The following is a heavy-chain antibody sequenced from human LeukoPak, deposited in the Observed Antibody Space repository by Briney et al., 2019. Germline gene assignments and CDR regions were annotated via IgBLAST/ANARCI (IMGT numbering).Heavy chain of an antibody. CDR2: INHSGST. Sequence: PSETLSLTCAVYGGSFSGYYWSWIRQPPGKGLEWIGEINHSGSTNYNPSLKSRVTISIDTSKNQFSLKLSSVTAADTALYYCARNYDNSGYTAFGYWGRGTLVTVSS. J-gene: IGHJ4*02. CDR3: ARNYDNSGYTAFGY. V-gene: IGHV4-34*01. CDR1: GGSFSGYY. D-gene: IGHD3-22*01.